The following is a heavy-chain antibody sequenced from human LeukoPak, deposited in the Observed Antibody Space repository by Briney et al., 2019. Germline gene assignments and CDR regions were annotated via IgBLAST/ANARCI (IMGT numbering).Heavy chain of an antibody. CDR1: GYTFTSYG. CDR3: QMYYDFWSGYYGTDY. V-gene: IGHV1-18*01. D-gene: IGHD3-3*01. Sequence: ASVKVSCKASGYTFTSYGISWVRQAPGQGLEWMGWISAYNGNTNYAQKLQGRVTMTTDTSTSTAYMELRSLGSDDTAVYYCQMYYDFWSGYYGTDYWGQGTLVTVSS. J-gene: IGHJ4*02. CDR2: ISAYNGNT.